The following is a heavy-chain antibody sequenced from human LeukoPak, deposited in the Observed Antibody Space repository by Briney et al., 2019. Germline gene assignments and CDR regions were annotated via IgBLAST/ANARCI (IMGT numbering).Heavy chain of an antibody. V-gene: IGHV3-23*01. J-gene: IGHJ4*02. D-gene: IGHD3-9*01. CDR1: GFTFSSYA. Sequence: PGGSLRLSCAASGFTFSSYAMSWVRQAPGKGLEWVSAISGSGGSTYYADSVKGRFTISRDTSKKMVYLQMNSLRADDTAVYFCVKENYDILTGYLSWGSPDRHRDREYHFDSWGQGTLVTVAS. CDR3: VKENYDILTGYLSWGSPDRHRDREYHFDS. CDR2: ISGSGGST.